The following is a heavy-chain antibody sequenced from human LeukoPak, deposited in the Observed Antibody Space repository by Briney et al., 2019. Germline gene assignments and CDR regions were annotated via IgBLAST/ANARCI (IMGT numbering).Heavy chain of an antibody. Sequence: SETLSLTCSVSGGSISGYYWTWIRQPAGKGLEWIGRVYTSGSTHYNRSLKTRLTMSVDTSKNQFSLKLSSVTAADTAVYYCARLITGTTTAFDIWGQGTMVTVSS. D-gene: IGHD1-7*01. CDR2: VYTSGST. V-gene: IGHV4-4*07. CDR3: ARLITGTTTAFDI. CDR1: GGSISGYY. J-gene: IGHJ3*02.